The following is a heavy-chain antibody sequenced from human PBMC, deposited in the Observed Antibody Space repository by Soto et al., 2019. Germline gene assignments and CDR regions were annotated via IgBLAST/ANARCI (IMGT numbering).Heavy chain of an antibody. Sequence: QVQLVQSGAEVKKPGASVKVPCKASGYTFTDYYMHWVRQAPGQGLEWMGLINPNSGGTTYAQKFQGWVTMTRDTAIRTVYMELSRLRSDDTAVYYCASDVERGAFDIWGQGTMVTVSS. J-gene: IGHJ3*02. CDR1: GYTFTDYY. CDR3: ASDVERGAFDI. CDR2: INPNSGGT. D-gene: IGHD1-1*01. V-gene: IGHV1-2*04.